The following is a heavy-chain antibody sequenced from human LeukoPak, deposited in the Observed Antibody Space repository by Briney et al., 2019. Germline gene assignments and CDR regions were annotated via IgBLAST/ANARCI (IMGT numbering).Heavy chain of an antibody. CDR1: AGSFSGYY. V-gene: IGHV4-34*01. J-gene: IGHJ6*03. D-gene: IGHD5/OR15-5a*01. Sequence: SGTLSLTCAVYAGSFSGYYWSWIRQPPGKGLECIGEINHSGSTNYNPSLKSRVTISVATSKNQFSLKLRSVTAADTAVYYSARGSRALVSKYYYYYMDVWGKGTTVTVSS. CDR2: INHSGST. CDR3: ARGSRALVSKYYYYYMDV.